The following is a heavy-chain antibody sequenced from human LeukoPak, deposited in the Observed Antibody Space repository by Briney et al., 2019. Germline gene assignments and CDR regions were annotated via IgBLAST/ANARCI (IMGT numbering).Heavy chain of an antibody. CDR3: ARDDSRRDTAMEIYYYYYYGMDV. D-gene: IGHD5-18*01. Sequence: ASVKVSCKASGYTFTGCYMHWVRQAPGQGLEWMGWINPNSGGTNYAQKFQGRVTMTRDTSISTAYMELSRLRSDDTAVYYCARDDSRRDTAMEIYYYYYYGMDVWGQGTTVTVSS. CDR2: INPNSGGT. V-gene: IGHV1-2*02. J-gene: IGHJ6*02. CDR1: GYTFTGCY.